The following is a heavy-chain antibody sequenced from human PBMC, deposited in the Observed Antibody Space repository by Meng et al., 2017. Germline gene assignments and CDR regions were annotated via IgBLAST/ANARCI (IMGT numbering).Heavy chain of an antibody. CDR1: GGSISSGGYY. CDR2: IYYSGST. CDR3: ARDEMATIQENYGMDV. V-gene: IGHV4-31*03. Sequence: SETLSLTCTVSGGSISSGGYYWSWIRQHPGKGLEWIGYIYYSGSTYYNPSLKSRVTISVDTSKNQFSLKLSSVTAADTAVYYCARDEMATIQENYGMDVWGQGTTVTVSS. D-gene: IGHD5-24*01. J-gene: IGHJ6*02.